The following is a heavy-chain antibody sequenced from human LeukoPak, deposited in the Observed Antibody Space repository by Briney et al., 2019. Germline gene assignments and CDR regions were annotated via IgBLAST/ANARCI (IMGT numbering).Heavy chain of an antibody. CDR3: ARGGSYGGYHSY. CDR2: IFPSGGEI. V-gene: IGHV3-53*01. D-gene: IGHD4-23*01. CDR1: GFTVSSNY. J-gene: IGHJ4*02. Sequence: GGSLRLSCAASGFTVSSNYMSWVRQAPGKGLEWVSSIFPSGGEIHYADSVRGRFTISRDNSKSTLSLQMNSLRAEDTAIYYCARGGSYGGYHSYWGQGTLVTVSS.